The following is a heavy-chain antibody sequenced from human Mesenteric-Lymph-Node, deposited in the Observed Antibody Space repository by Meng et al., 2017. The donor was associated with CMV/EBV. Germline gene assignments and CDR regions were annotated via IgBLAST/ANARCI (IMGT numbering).Heavy chain of an antibody. CDR3: ASSGGHIAAAGFTHYYYYVMDV. Sequence: SAKVSCKASGGTFSSYYMNWGRQAPGQGLEWMGGIIPIFGTANYAQKFQGRVTITTDESTSTAYMELISLRSEDTAVYYCASSGGHIAAAGFTHYYYYVMDVWGQGTTVTVSS. J-gene: IGHJ6*02. D-gene: IGHD6-13*01. CDR1: GGTFSSYY. CDR2: IIPIFGTA. V-gene: IGHV1-69*05.